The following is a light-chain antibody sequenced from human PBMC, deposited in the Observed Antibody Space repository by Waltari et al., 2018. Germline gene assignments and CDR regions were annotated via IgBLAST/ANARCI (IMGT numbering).Light chain of an antibody. CDR3: QQYNSYSLT. V-gene: IGKV1-5*03. J-gene: IGKJ1*01. CDR1: QSISSW. CDR2: KAS. Sequence: DIQMTQSPSTLSASVGDRVTITCRASQSISSWLAWYQQRPGKAPKLLIYKASSLESGVPSRCSGGGSGTEFTLTISSLQHDDFATYYCQQYNSYSLTFGQGTKVEIK.